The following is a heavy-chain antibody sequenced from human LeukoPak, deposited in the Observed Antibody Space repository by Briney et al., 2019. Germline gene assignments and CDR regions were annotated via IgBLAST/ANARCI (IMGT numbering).Heavy chain of an antibody. CDR3: ASPLLRGATGGSFDY. CDR2: ISSSGSTI. Sequence: RGSLRLSCAASGFTFSSYEMNWVRQAPGKGLEWVSYISSSGSTIYYADSVKGRFTISRDNAKNSLYLQMNSLRAEDTAVYYCASPLLRGATGGSFDYWGQGTLVTVSS. J-gene: IGHJ4*02. CDR1: GFTFSSYE. V-gene: IGHV3-48*03. D-gene: IGHD1-26*01.